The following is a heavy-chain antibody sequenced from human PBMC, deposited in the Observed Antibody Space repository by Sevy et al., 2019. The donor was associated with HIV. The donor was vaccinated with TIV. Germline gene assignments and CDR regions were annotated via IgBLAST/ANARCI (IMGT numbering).Heavy chain of an antibody. Sequence: GGSLRLSCAASGFAFSTHAMHWVRQAPGKGLEWVAVISYEGSETFYAASVEGRFTISRDNFKNMLSLQMNSLRPEDTAVYYCARDGGYSIKWYPLYWGHGSLVTVSS. CDR2: ISYEGSET. J-gene: IGHJ4*01. V-gene: IGHV3-30-3*01. D-gene: IGHD1-26*01. CDR1: GFAFSTHA. CDR3: ARDGGYSIKWYPLY.